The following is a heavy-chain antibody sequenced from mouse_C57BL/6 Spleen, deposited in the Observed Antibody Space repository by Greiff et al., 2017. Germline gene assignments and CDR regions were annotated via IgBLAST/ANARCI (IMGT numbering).Heavy chain of an antibody. D-gene: IGHD1-1*01. J-gene: IGHJ4*01. V-gene: IGHV1-81*01. CDR3: AGGGNYSGSSYAMDY. Sequence: VQLQQSGAELARPGASVKLSCKASGYTFTSYGISWVKQRTGQGLEWIGEIYPRSGNTYYNEKFKGKATLTADKSSSTAYMELRSLTSEDSAVYVCAGGGNYSGSSYAMDYWGQGTSVTVSS. CDR1: GYTFTSYG. CDR2: IYPRSGNT.